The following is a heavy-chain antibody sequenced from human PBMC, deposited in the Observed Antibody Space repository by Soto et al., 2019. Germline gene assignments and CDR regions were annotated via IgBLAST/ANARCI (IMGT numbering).Heavy chain of an antibody. J-gene: IGHJ4*02. D-gene: IGHD6-19*01. Sequence: GGSLRLSCAASGFTFSSYGMHWVRQAPGKGLEWVAVIWYDGSNKYYADSVKGRFTISRDNSKNTLYLQMNSLRAEDTAVYYCARGPFPGIAVAGPTPYFDYWGQGTLVTVSS. CDR3: ARGPFPGIAVAGPTPYFDY. CDR2: IWYDGSNK. V-gene: IGHV3-33*01. CDR1: GFTFSSYG.